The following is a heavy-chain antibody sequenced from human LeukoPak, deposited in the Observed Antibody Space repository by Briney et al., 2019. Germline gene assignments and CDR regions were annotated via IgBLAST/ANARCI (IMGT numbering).Heavy chain of an antibody. J-gene: IGHJ6*03. D-gene: IGHD6-25*01. Sequence: KSGGSLRLSCAASGFTFSTYSINWVRQAPGKGLEWVSSISSSSSYIYYADSVKGRFNISRDNSKSTLYLQMNSLRAEDTAVYYCATGYQYYDYYYMDVWGKGTTVTISS. CDR2: ISSSSSYI. CDR3: ATGYQYYDYYYMDV. CDR1: GFTFSTYS. V-gene: IGHV3-21*04.